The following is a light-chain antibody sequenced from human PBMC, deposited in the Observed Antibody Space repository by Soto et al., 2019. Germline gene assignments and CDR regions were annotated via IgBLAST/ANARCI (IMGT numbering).Light chain of an antibody. J-gene: IGKJ1*01. Sequence: EIVMTQSPATLSVSPGERATLSCRASQGVSCKLAWYQQKPGQAPRLLIYGASTRATGIPARFSGSGSGTEFTLTISSLQSEDFAVYYCQQYNNWPPTRTFGQGTKVEVK. CDR2: GAS. CDR3: QQYNNWPPTRT. V-gene: IGKV3-15*01. CDR1: QGVSCK.